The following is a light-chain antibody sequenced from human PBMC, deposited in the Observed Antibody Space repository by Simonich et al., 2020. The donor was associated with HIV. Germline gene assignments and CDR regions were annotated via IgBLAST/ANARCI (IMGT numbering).Light chain of an antibody. V-gene: IGKV4-1*01. CDR3: QQYYSTPFT. CDR1: QIVLSTSNNKNY. J-gene: IGKJ3*01. CDR2: WAA. Sequence: DIVMTQSPDSLAVSLGERAAINCKSSQIVLSTSNNKNYLAWYQQKPGQPPKLLLYWAATRESGVPDRFSGSGSGTDFTLTISSLQAEDVAVYYCQQYYSTPFTFGPGTKVDIK.